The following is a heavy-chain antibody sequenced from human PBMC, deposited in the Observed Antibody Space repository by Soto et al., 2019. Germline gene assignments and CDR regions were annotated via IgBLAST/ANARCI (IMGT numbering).Heavy chain of an antibody. CDR1: GFTFSSYG. Sequence: SLRLSCGASGFTFSSYGMHWVRQAPGKGLEWVAVISYDGSNKYYADSVKGRFTISRDNSKNTLYLQMNSLRAEDTAVYYCATQWELTLDYWGQGTLVTVSS. V-gene: IGHV3-30*03. CDR2: ISYDGSNK. J-gene: IGHJ4*02. CDR3: ATQWELTLDY. D-gene: IGHD1-26*01.